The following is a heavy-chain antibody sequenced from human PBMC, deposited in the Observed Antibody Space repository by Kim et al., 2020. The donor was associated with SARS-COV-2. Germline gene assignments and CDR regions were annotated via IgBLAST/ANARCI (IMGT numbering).Heavy chain of an antibody. Sequence: ASVKVSCKVSGYTLTELSMHWVRQAPGKGLEWMGGFDPEDGETIYAQKFQGRVTMTEDTSTDTVYMELSSLRSEDTAAYYCATLDSSGYYKEYYFDYWGQGTLVTVSS. V-gene: IGHV1-24*01. J-gene: IGHJ4*02. CDR2: FDPEDGET. CDR3: ATLDSSGYYKEYYFDY. CDR1: GYTLTELS. D-gene: IGHD3-22*01.